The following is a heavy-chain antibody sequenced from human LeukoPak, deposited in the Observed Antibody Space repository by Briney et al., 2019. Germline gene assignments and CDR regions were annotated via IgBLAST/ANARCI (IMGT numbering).Heavy chain of an antibody. V-gene: IGHV3-7*01. Sequence: GGSLRLSCAASGFIFSRHWMSWVRQAPGKGLEWVASIKQDDSEIYFVDSVKGRFTISRDNAKNSLFLQMNSLRAEDTAAYYCARVFCSSTNCYRGGPFDYWGQGTLVTVSS. D-gene: IGHD2-2*02. J-gene: IGHJ4*02. CDR3: ARVFCSSTNCYRGGPFDY. CDR2: IKQDDSEI. CDR1: GFIFSRHW.